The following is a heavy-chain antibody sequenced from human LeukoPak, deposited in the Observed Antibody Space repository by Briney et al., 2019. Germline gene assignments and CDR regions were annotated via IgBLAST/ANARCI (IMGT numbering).Heavy chain of an antibody. J-gene: IGHJ6*03. CDR3: ARTTEGYCRSTSYSWCYYYYMDV. D-gene: IGHD2-2*01. CDR1: GFTFSSYG. Sequence: GGSLRLSCAASGFTFSSYGMSWVRQAPGKGLEWVSAISGSGGSTYYADSVKGRLTISRDNSKNTLYLQMNSLRAEDTAVYYCARTTEGYCRSTSYSWCYYYYMDVWGKGTTVTVSS. V-gene: IGHV3-23*01. CDR2: ISGSGGST.